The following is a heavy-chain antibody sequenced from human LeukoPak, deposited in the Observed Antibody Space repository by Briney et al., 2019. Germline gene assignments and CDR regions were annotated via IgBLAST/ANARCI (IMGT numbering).Heavy chain of an antibody. Sequence: GGSLRLSCAASGFTFRNYWMHWVRQAPGKGLVWVSRINIDGSSTSYADSVKGRFTISRDNAKNTLYLQMNSLRAEDTAVYYCRVWFGEADFWGQGTLVSVSS. J-gene: IGHJ4*02. D-gene: IGHD3-10*01. CDR1: GFTFRNYW. V-gene: IGHV3-74*01. CDR2: INIDGSST. CDR3: RVWFGEADF.